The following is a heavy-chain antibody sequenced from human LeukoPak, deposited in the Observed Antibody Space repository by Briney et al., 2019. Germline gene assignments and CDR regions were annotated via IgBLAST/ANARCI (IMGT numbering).Heavy chain of an antibody. CDR2: INPNSGDT. V-gene: IGHV1-2*02. Sequence: ASVKVSCKASGYTFTSYYMHWVRQAPGQGLEWMGWINPNSGDTNYAEKFQGRITMTRDTSISTAYMELSGLNSDDTAVYYCARYNHISNWSDPWGQGTLVTVSS. CDR3: ARYNHISNWSDP. J-gene: IGHJ5*02. CDR1: GYTFTSYY. D-gene: IGHD5-24*01.